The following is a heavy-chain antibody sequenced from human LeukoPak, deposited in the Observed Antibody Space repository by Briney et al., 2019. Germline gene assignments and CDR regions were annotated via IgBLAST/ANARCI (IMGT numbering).Heavy chain of an antibody. CDR2: ISSSGSTI. Sequence: GGSLRLSCAASGFTFSSYEMNWVRQAPGKGLEWVSYISSSGSTIYYADSVKGRSTISRDNAKNSLYLQMNSLRAEDTAVYYCASHSSGWYSDFDYWGQGTLVTVSS. V-gene: IGHV3-48*03. D-gene: IGHD6-19*01. J-gene: IGHJ4*02. CDR3: ASHSSGWYSDFDY. CDR1: GFTFSSYE.